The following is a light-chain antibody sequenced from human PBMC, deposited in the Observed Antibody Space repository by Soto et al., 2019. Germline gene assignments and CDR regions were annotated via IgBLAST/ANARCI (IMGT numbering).Light chain of an antibody. CDR3: SSYTASRTYV. CDR1: SSDVGAYNY. V-gene: IGLV2-14*01. CDR2: DVS. J-gene: IGLJ1*01. Sequence: QSVLTQPASVSGSPGQSITISCTGTSSDVGAYNYVSWYQQHPAKAPKLMIYDVSNRPSGVSNRFSGSKSGNTPSLTISGLQAEDEADYYCSSYTASRTYVFGTGTKVTVL.